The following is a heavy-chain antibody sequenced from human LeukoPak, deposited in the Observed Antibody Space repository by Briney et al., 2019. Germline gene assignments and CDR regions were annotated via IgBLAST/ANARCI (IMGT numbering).Heavy chain of an antibody. V-gene: IGHV4-34*01. Sequence: SETLSLTCTVYGGSLSGYYWSWIRQPPGKGLEWIGEINHCGSTNYNPSLRSRVSISVDTSTNQFSLKMSSVTAADTAVFYCARALTEYSSSFYYYYGMDVWGQGTTVTVSS. CDR2: INHCGST. D-gene: IGHD6-6*01. CDR3: ARALTEYSSSFYYYYGMDV. J-gene: IGHJ6*02. CDR1: GGSLSGYY.